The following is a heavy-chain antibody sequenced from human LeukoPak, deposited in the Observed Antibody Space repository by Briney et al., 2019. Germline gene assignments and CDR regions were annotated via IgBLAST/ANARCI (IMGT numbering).Heavy chain of an antibody. Sequence: GGSLRLSCAASGFSFSSCWMTWVRQAPGRGLEFVANIRGDGNEKYYMDSMKGRLTISRDNAKNSLFLQMSGLRAEDTAVYYCMTELLGYRGQGTLVTVSS. CDR2: IRGDGNEK. CDR3: MTELLGY. CDR1: GFSFSSCW. V-gene: IGHV3-7*03. D-gene: IGHD1-14*01. J-gene: IGHJ4*02.